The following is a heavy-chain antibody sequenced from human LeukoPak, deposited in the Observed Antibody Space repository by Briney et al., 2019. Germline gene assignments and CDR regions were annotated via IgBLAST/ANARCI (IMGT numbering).Heavy chain of an antibody. V-gene: IGHV3-49*04. D-gene: IGHD7-27*01. Sequence: GGSLRLSCTASGFTFGDYAMSWVRQAPGKGLEWVGFIRSKAYGGTTEYAASVKGRFTISRDDSKSIAYLQMNSVKTEDTSVYYCTRGRLRGDDDYWGQGTLVTVSS. J-gene: IGHJ4*02. CDR3: TRGRLRGDDDY. CDR2: IRSKAYGGTT. CDR1: GFTFGDYA.